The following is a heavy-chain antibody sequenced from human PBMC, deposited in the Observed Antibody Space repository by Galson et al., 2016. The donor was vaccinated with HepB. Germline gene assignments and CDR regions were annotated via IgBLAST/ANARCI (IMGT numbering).Heavy chain of an antibody. CDR1: GFTVSNNY. CDR3: ARGRWQLD. Sequence: SLRLSCAASGFTVSNNYMNWVRQAPGKGLQWVSVIYSGGFTYYADSLKGRFTISRHNSKNTLYLQMNSLRAEDTAVYYCARGRWQLDWGQGTLVTVSS. J-gene: IGHJ4*02. CDR2: IYSGGFT. V-gene: IGHV3-53*04. D-gene: IGHD6-13*01.